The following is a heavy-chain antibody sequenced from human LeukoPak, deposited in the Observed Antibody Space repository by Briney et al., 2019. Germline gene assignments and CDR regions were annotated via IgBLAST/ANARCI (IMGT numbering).Heavy chain of an antibody. J-gene: IGHJ4*02. D-gene: IGHD6-13*01. Sequence: PGGSLRLSCAASGFTVSSNYMSWVRQAPGKGLEWVSVIYSGGSTYYADSVKGRFTISRDNSKNTLYLQMNSLRAEDTAVYYCARDQFGSSWFDYWGQGTLVTVSS. CDR2: IYSGGST. CDR3: ARDQFGSSWFDY. V-gene: IGHV3-53*01. CDR1: GFTVSSNY.